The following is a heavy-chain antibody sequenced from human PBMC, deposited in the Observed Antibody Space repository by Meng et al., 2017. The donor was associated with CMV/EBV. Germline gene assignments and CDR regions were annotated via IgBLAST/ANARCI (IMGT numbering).Heavy chain of an antibody. J-gene: IGHJ6*02. CDR3: ARQMSEVHPAYYYYGMDV. CDR1: GYSFTSYW. Sequence: GESLKISCKGSGYSFTSYWIGWVRQMPGKGLEWMGIIYPGDSDTRYSPSFQGQVTISADKSISTAYLQWSSLKASDTAMYYCARQMSEVHPAYYYYGMDVWGQGTTVTVSS. CDR2: IYPGDSDT. V-gene: IGHV5-51*01.